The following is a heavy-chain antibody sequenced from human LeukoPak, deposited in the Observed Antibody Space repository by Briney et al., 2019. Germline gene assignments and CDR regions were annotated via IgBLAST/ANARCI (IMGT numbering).Heavy chain of an antibody. D-gene: IGHD3-22*01. CDR1: GFTFSDYS. CDR2: ISTSASSI. Sequence: PGGSLRLSCAASGFTFSDYSISWLRQAPGKGLEGISYISTSASSIFYADSVKGRFSVSRDNAKNSVYLQMDSLRADDTAVYYCARAEYYDSTGYYFHLWGQGTQVTVSS. J-gene: IGHJ1*01. V-gene: IGHV3-11*01. CDR3: ARAEYYDSTGYYFHL.